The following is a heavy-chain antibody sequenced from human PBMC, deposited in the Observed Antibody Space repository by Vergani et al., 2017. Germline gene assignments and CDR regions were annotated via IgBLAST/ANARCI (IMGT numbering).Heavy chain of an antibody. CDR1: GGTFSSYA. D-gene: IGHD3-3*01. CDR3: ARDLSITILGVVIDYMDV. Sequence: QVQLVQSGAEVKKPGSSVKVSCKASGGTFSSYAISWVRQAPGQGLEWMGGIIPIFGTANYAQTVQGRVTITAEESTSTAYMELSSLRSVDTAVYYCARDLSITILGVVIDYMDVWGKGTAVTVSS. CDR2: IIPIFGTA. V-gene: IGHV1-69*01. J-gene: IGHJ6*03.